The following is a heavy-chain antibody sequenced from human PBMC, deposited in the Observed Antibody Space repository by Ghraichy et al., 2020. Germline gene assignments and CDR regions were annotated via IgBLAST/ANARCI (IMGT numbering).Heavy chain of an antibody. CDR1: GFTFSSYA. CDR2: ISGSGGST. D-gene: IGHD6-19*01. V-gene: IGHV3-23*01. Sequence: GGSLRLSCAASGFTFSSYAMSWVRQAPGKGLEWVSAISGSGGSTYYADSVKGRFTISRDNSKNTLYLQMNSLRAEDTAVYYCAKDHSVAGISAHDYWGQGTLVTVSS. J-gene: IGHJ4*02. CDR3: AKDHSVAGISAHDY.